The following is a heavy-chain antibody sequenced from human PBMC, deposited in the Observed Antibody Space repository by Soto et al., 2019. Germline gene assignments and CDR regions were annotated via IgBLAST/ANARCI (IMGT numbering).Heavy chain of an antibody. Sequence: EVQLVESGGGLVQPGGSLRLSCAASGIRISDYWMSWVRQVPGKGPEWVSRIKNDGSVTSYADSVKGRFSISRDNAKNTLYLQMNSLRAEDTAVYYCARSDWFDPWGQGTLVTVSS. CDR1: GIRISDYW. V-gene: IGHV3-74*01. CDR2: IKNDGSVT. J-gene: IGHJ5*02. CDR3: ARSDWFDP.